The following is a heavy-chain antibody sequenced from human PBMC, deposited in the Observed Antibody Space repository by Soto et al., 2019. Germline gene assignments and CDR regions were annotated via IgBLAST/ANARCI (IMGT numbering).Heavy chain of an antibody. CDR3: ASDQTGITTTGGGRIDH. Sequence: QVQLVESGGGVVQPGRSLRLSCAASGFTFSTHAMHWVRQAPGKGLECVAIVSFDGSNKYYADSVKGRFTISRGKSKNTLYLQVSGLTPEDTAVYYCASDQTGITTTGGGRIDHWGQGTLVTVSS. J-gene: IGHJ4*02. CDR1: GFTFSTHA. D-gene: IGHD1-20*01. CDR2: VSFDGSNK. V-gene: IGHV3-30-3*01.